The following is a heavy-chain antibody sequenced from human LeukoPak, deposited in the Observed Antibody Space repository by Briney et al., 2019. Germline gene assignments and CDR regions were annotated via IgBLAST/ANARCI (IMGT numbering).Heavy chain of an antibody. CDR3: ARDTYYDFWSGPTEYYMDV. Sequence: SETLSLTCTVSGGSISSGSYYWSWIRQPAGKGLEWIGRIYTSGSTNYNPSLKSRVTISVDTSKNQFSLKLSSVIAADTAVYYCARDTYYDFWSGPTEYYMDVWGKGTTVTVSS. J-gene: IGHJ6*03. CDR1: GGSISSGSYY. V-gene: IGHV4-61*02. CDR2: IYTSGST. D-gene: IGHD3-3*01.